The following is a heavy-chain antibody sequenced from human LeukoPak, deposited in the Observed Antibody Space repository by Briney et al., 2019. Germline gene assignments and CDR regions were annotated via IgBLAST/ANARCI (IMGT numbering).Heavy chain of an antibody. CDR1: GFTFSDYF. CDR2: INSEGNNI. Sequence: KAGGSLRLSCVALGFTFSDYFMSWMRQAPGKGLEWLSFINSEGNNIYYADSVKGRFTISRDNARNTLYLEMNSLRMEDTAKYYCATSRVFDHWGQGTLVTVSS. J-gene: IGHJ4*02. V-gene: IGHV3-11*04. CDR3: ATSRVFDH.